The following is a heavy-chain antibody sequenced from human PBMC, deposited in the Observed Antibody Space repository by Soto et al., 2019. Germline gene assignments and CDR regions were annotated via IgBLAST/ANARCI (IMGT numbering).Heavy chain of an antibody. Sequence: GGSLRLSCVVSGFIPSSYAMSWVRQAPGKGLEWVSGISGSGGATSYADSVKGRFTISRDNSKNTLYLQMNSLSAEDTAIYYCAKDAIMVSSSFNYVDCWGQGALVTV. CDR1: GFIPSSYA. CDR3: AKDAIMVSSSFNYVDC. J-gene: IGHJ4*02. V-gene: IGHV3-23*01. D-gene: IGHD6-13*01. CDR2: ISGSGGAT.